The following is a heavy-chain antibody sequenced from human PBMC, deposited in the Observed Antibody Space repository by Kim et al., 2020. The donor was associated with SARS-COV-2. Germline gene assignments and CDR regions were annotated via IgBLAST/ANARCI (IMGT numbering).Heavy chain of an antibody. J-gene: IGHJ4*02. D-gene: IGHD3-10*01. CDR3: ARDKGVRGVTQFDY. V-gene: IGHV1-18*01. CDR2: ISAYNGNT. Sequence: ASVKVSCKASGYTFTNYGISWVRQAPGQGLEWMGWISAYNGNTNYAQKLQGRVTMTTDTSTSTAYMELRSLRSDDTAVYYCARDKGVRGVTQFDYWGQGTLVTVSS. CDR1: GYTFTNYG.